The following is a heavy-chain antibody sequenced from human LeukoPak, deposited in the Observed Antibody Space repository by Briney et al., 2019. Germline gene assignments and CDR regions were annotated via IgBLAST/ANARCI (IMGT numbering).Heavy chain of an antibody. Sequence: PGGSLRLSCAASGFTFSSYSMNWVRQAPGKGLEWVSSISSSSSYIYYADSVKGRFTISRDNAKNSLYLQMNSLRAEDTAVYYCARERLRGYSYGHPYYYYYGMDVWGQGTTVTVSS. CDR2: ISSSSSYI. V-gene: IGHV3-21*01. CDR3: ARERLRGYSYGHPYYYYYGMDV. D-gene: IGHD5-18*01. J-gene: IGHJ6*02. CDR1: GFTFSSYS.